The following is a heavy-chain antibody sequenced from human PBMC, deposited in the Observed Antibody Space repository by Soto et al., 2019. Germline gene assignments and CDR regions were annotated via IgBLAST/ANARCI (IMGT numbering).Heavy chain of an antibody. D-gene: IGHD3-10*01. J-gene: IGHJ5*02. Sequence: SETLSLTCTVSGGSLRGYSWSWIRQSPGKGLEWIGYVYSGGGTNYSPSFMGRVTISVDTTDNQFSLKLNSVTAADTAVYYCARVEYQLLWFGESINWFDPWGQGTLVTVSS. CDR2: VYSGGGT. V-gene: IGHV4-59*01. CDR1: GGSLRGYS. CDR3: ARVEYQLLWFGESINWFDP.